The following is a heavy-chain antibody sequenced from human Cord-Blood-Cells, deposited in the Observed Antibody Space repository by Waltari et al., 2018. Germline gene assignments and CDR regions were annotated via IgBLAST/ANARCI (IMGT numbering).Heavy chain of an antibody. J-gene: IGHJ3*02. Sequence: QVQLVQSGAEVKKPGASVKVSCKASGYTFTSYYMHWVRQAPGQGLEWMGINNPSGGSTSYAQKFQGRVTMTRDTSTSTVYMELSSLRSEDTAVYYCARVGATPDAFDIWGQGTMVTVSS. D-gene: IGHD1-26*01. V-gene: IGHV1-46*01. CDR2: NNPSGGST. CDR1: GYTFTSYY. CDR3: ARVGATPDAFDI.